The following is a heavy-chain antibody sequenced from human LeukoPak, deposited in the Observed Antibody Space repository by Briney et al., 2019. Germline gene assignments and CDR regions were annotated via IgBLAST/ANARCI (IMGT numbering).Heavy chain of an antibody. CDR2: ISSSGSTI. CDR3: ARDPDMGAFDI. V-gene: IGHV3-11*01. CDR1: GFTFSDYY. Sequence: GGSLRLSCAASGFTFSDYYMSWIRQAPGKGLEWVSYISSSGSTIYYADSVKGRFTISRDNSKNALYLQMNSLRAEDTAVYYCARDPDMGAFDIWGQGTMVTVSS. D-gene: IGHD3-9*01. J-gene: IGHJ3*02.